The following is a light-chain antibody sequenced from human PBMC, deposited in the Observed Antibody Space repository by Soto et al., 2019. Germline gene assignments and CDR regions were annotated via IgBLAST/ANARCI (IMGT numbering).Light chain of an antibody. CDR1: PSVRSTY. CDR3: QQYGSPPIT. Sequence: EVVLTQSPAPLSLSPGERATLSCRASPSVRSTYLAWYQQQPGDAPRVLMAGTSNRATGTPDRSSGSGSGTDFPLSNSRLEPEAFAVYYCQQYGSPPITFGQGTRLEI. V-gene: IGKV3-20*01. CDR2: GTS. J-gene: IGKJ5*01.